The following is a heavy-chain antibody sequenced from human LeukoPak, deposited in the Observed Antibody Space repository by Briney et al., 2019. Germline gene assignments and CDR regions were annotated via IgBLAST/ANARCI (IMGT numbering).Heavy chain of an antibody. CDR3: AIAQTWDGLFES. V-gene: IGHV3-53*01. CDR1: GIAVSGNY. D-gene: IGHD1-26*01. CDR2: ISINTNT. Sequence: GGSLRLSCAASGIAVSGNYMSWVRQTPGKGLEWVSFISINTNTFYADSVRGRFTISRDTSKNTLLLQMNSLRDEDSAIYYCAIAQTWDGLFESWGQGTLITVSS. J-gene: IGHJ4*02.